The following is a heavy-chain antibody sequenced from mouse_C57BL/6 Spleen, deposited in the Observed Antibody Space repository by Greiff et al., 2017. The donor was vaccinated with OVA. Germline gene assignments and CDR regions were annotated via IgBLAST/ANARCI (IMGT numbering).Heavy chain of an antibody. V-gene: IGHV5-17*01. CDR3: ARKFDRRDAMDD. J-gene: IGHJ4*01. CDR2: IRSGSSTI. CDR1: GFTFSDYG. Sequence: EVKLVESGGGLVKPGGSLKLSCAASGFTFSDYGMHWVRQAPEKGLEWVAYIRSGSSTIYYADTVKGRFTISRDNAKNTLFLQMTSLRYEDTTMYYCARKFDRRDAMDDWGQGTSVTVSS.